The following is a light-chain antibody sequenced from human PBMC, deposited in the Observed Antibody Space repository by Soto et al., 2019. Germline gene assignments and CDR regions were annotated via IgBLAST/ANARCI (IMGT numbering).Light chain of an antibody. Sequence: EIVLTQSPGTLSLSPGERATLSCRASQSVSNNYLAWYQQKPGQAPRLLIYGASIRATGIPDRFSGSGSGTDFTLTISRLEPEDFAVYYCQQYGSSPQTFGQGTKVDI. CDR3: QQYGSSPQT. J-gene: IGKJ1*01. CDR2: GAS. V-gene: IGKV3-20*01. CDR1: QSVSNNY.